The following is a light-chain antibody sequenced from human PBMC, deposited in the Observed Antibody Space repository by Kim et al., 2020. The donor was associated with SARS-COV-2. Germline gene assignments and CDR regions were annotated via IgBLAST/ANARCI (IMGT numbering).Light chain of an antibody. CDR2: NND. Sequence: GPRDTIPGSGGSANIGSNTVSWYHLAPATAPKLVIYNNDHRPSGVPDRFSGSKSGTSASLAISGLQSEDEADYYCAAWDDRLDGELFGGGTQLTVL. CDR1: SANIGSNT. CDR3: AAWDDRLDGEL. J-gene: IGLJ2*01. V-gene: IGLV1-44*01.